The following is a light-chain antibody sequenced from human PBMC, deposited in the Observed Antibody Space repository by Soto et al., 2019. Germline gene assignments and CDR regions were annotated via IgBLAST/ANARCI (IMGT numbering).Light chain of an antibody. V-gene: IGKV1-5*01. CDR2: DAS. CDR3: QQYETFSGT. J-gene: IGKJ1*01. CDR1: QTISSW. Sequence: DIQMTQSPSTLSGSVGDRVTITCRASQTISSWFAWYQQKPGEVPKLLIYDASALPRGVPSRFSGSGSGTKFTLTIASLQPDDFATYYCQQYETFSGTFGPGTKVDI.